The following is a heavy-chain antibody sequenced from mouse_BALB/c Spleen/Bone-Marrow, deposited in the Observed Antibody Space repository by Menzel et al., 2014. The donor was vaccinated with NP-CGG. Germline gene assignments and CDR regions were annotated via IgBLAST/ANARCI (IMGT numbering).Heavy chain of an antibody. J-gene: IGHJ3*01. D-gene: IGHD2-2*01. V-gene: IGHV1-4*01. Sequence: QVQLQQSWAELATPGASAKMSCKASGYTFTYYTMYWVKQRPGQGLEWIGYINPNSDYTNYNQKFKDKATLTADKSSSTAYMQLSSLTSEDSAVYYCAREVYGSWFAYRGKGTLFPVSA. CDR3: AREVYGSWFAY. CDR1: GYTFTYYT. CDR2: INPNSDYT.